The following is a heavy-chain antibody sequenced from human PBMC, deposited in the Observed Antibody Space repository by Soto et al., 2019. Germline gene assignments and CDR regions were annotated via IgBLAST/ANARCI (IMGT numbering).Heavy chain of an antibody. D-gene: IGHD3-10*01. CDR1: GYSFTSYW. J-gene: IGHJ6*02. Sequence: GESLKISCKGSGYSFTSYWIGWVRQMPGKGLEWMGIIYPGDSDTRYSPSFQGQVTISADKSISTAYLQWSSLKASDTAMYYCAGGGVRGVITRTRDYYGMDVSGQGTTVTDSS. CDR2: IYPGDSDT. CDR3: AGGGVRGVITRTRDYYGMDV. V-gene: IGHV5-51*01.